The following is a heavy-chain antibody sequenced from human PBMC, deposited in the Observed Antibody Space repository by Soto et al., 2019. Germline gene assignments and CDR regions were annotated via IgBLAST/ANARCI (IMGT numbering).Heavy chain of an antibody. V-gene: IGHV3-23*01. CDR1: GFTFSSYA. CDR3: ARGIYDFWSGYYFDY. D-gene: IGHD3-3*01. Sequence: GSLRLSCAASGFTFSSYAMSWVRQAPGKGLEWVSAISGSGGSTYYADSVKGRFTISRDNSKNTLYLQMNSLRAEDTAVYYCARGIYDFWSGYYFDYWGQGTLVTVSS. J-gene: IGHJ4*02. CDR2: ISGSGGST.